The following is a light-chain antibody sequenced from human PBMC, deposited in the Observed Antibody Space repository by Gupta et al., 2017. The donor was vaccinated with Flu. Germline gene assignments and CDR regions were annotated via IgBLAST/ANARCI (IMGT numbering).Light chain of an antibody. CDR3: QHYDNLPLT. V-gene: IGKV1-33*01. CDR2: DAS. J-gene: IGKJ4*01. Sequence: MTQSPSSLSASVGDRVTITCQASQDITNFLNWYQQKPGKAPKIVIYDASNVETGVPSRFSGSGSGTDFTFTINKRQPEDIATYYCQHYDNLPLTFGGGTRVEIK. CDR1: QDITNF.